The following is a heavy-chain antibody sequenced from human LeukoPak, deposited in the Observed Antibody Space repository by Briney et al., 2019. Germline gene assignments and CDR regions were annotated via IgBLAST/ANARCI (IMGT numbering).Heavy chain of an antibody. V-gene: IGHV3-53*05. J-gene: IGHJ4*02. D-gene: IGHD5-12*01. CDR2: IYSGGST. CDR1: GFTVSSNY. Sequence: GGSLRLSCAASGFTVSSNYMSWVRQAPGKGLEWVSVIYSGGSTYYADSVKGRFTISRDNSKNTLYLQMNSLRAEDTAVYYCAKGPIVATIGYFDYWGQGTLVTVSS. CDR3: AKGPIVATIGYFDY.